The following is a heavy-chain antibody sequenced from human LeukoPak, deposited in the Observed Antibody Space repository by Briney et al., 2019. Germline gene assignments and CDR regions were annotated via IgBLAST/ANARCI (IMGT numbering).Heavy chain of an antibody. CDR3: ASGYSDYDFPFDH. Sequence: GGTVRLSCAASGFTFSSYWMNWVRQAPGKGLEWVANIKQDGNEKYYVDSVKDRFTISRDNAKNSSYLQMNSLRAEDTAVYYCASGYSDYDFPFDHWGQGTLVTGSS. V-gene: IGHV3-7*02. CDR2: IKQDGNEK. CDR1: GFTFSSYW. J-gene: IGHJ5*01. D-gene: IGHD5-12*01.